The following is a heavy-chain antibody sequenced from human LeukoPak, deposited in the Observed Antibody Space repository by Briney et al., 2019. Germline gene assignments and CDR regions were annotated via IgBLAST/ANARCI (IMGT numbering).Heavy chain of an antibody. CDR3: ARHVVAVGFDY. CDR2: ISTSGSTI. CDR1: GFTFSSYE. D-gene: IGHD3-22*01. J-gene: IGHJ4*02. Sequence: PGGSLRLSCAASGFTFSSYEMNWVRQAPGKGLDWVSYISTSGSTIYYADSVKGRFTISRDNAKNSLYLQMNSLRAEDTAVYYCARHVVAVGFDYWGQGTLVTVSS. V-gene: IGHV3-48*03.